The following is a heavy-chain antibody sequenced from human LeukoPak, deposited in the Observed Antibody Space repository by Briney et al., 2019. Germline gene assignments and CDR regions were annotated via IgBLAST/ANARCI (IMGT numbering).Heavy chain of an antibody. Sequence: GSLRLSCEASGFTFSSYAMSWVRQAPGKGLEWVSAISGSGGSTYYADSVKGRFTISRDNSKNTLYLQMNSLRAEDTAVYYCAKVPVAAAAPYYFDYWGQGTLVTVSS. CDR1: GFTFSSYA. J-gene: IGHJ4*02. CDR3: AKVPVAAAAPYYFDY. CDR2: ISGSGGST. D-gene: IGHD6-13*01. V-gene: IGHV3-23*01.